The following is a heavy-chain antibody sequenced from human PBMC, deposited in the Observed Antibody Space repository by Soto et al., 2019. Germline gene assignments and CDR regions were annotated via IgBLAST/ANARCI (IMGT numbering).Heavy chain of an antibody. V-gene: IGHV3-53*01. CDR2: IYSGGDT. J-gene: IGHJ6*02. Sequence: GGSLRLSCAASGFIVSNTYMSWVRQAPGKGLEWVSFIYSGGDTYYAGSVKGRFTISRENAKNTLYLQMNSLRAEDTAVYYCARAGAHYYYGMDVWGQGTTVTVSS. CDR3: ARAGAHYYYGMDV. CDR1: GFIVSNTY.